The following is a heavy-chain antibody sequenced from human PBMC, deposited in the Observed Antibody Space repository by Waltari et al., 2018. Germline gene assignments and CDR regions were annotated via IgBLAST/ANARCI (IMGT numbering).Heavy chain of an antibody. CDR3: TINIVVVPAAMDFDY. Sequence: EVQLVESGGGLVKPGGSLRLSCAAPGFTFSNAWMSWVRQAPGKGLEWVGRIKSKTDGGTTDYAAHVKGRFTISRDDSKNTLYLQMNSLKTEDTAVYYCTINIVVVPAAMDFDYWGQGTLVTVSS. D-gene: IGHD2-2*01. CDR1: GFTFSNAW. J-gene: IGHJ4*02. CDR2: IKSKTDGGTT. V-gene: IGHV3-15*01.